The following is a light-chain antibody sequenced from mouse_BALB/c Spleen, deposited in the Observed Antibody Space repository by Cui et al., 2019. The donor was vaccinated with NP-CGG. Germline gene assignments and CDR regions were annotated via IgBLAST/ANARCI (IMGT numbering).Light chain of an antibody. J-gene: IGKJ5*01. CDR2: RTS. V-gene: IGKV4-92*01. CDR1: SSIISNY. CDR3: QHGSSSLLT. Sequence: MVLTQSPVSITASRGRRVTITCRASSSIISNYLHWYRQKPGSSPKLLIYRTSILTSGVLYSFSGSGSENSFTLTISCLQDEVSATNYCQHGSSSLLTFGAGTKLELK.